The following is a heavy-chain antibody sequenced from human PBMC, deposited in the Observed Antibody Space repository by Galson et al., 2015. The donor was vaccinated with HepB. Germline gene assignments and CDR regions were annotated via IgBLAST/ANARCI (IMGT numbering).Heavy chain of an antibody. Sequence: SLRLSCAASGFTFSSCWMSWVRQAPGKGLERVANIKQDGSEKYYVDSVKGRFTISRDNAKNTLYLQMNSLRAEDTAVYYCARDLREGSSSQIDYWGQGTLVTVSS. V-gene: IGHV3-7*01. J-gene: IGHJ4*02. D-gene: IGHD6-13*01. CDR3: ARDLREGSSSQIDY. CDR2: IKQDGSEK. CDR1: GFTFSSCW.